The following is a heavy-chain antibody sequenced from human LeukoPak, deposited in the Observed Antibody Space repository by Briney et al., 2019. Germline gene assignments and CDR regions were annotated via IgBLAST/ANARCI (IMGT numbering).Heavy chain of an antibody. D-gene: IGHD3-9*01. V-gene: IGHV3-23*01. J-gene: IGHJ4*02. CDR2: ISGGDT. CDR3: PRPEYDILTGYYSFDY. CDR1: GFTFSSYA. Sequence: GGSLRLSCAASGFTFSSYAMSWVRQAPGQGLQWASAISGGDTFYADSVKGRFTISRDNSKNALYLQVNSLRAEDTAVFYRPRPEYDILTGYYSFDYWGQGTLVTVSS.